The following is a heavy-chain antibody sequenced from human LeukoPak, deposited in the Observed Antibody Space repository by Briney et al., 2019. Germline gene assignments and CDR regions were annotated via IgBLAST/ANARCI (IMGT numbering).Heavy chain of an antibody. Sequence: GGSLRLSCAASGFTFSSYGMNWVRQAPGKGLEWVSAISAGGTFYADFVKGRFTISRDNSKNTLYLQMNSLRVDDTAVYYCVKGLYTIDYWGQGTLVTVSS. CDR1: GFTFSSYG. CDR3: VKGLYTIDY. CDR2: ISAGGT. J-gene: IGHJ4*02. D-gene: IGHD2-2*02. V-gene: IGHV3-23*01.